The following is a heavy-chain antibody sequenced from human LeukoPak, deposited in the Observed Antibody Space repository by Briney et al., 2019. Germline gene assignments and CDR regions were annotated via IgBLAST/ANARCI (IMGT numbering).Heavy chain of an antibody. D-gene: IGHD4-23*01. Sequence: GGSLRLSCAASGFTFSSYWMSWVRQAPGKGLEWVAVISYDGSNKYYADSVKGRFTISRDNSKNTLYLQMNSLRAEDTAVYYCAREDYGGNPDYWGQGTLVTVSS. V-gene: IGHV3-30*03. CDR1: GFTFSSYW. CDR3: AREDYGGNPDY. J-gene: IGHJ4*02. CDR2: ISYDGSNK.